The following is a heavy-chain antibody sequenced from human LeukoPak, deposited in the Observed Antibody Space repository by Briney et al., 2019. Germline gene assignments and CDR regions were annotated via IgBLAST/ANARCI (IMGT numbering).Heavy chain of an antibody. CDR2: IYHSGST. Sequence: SETLSLTCTVSGYSISSGYYWGWIRQPPGKGLEWIGTIYHSGSTNYNPSLKSRVTISVDTSKNQFSLKLSSVTAADTAVYYCARLHYYDSSAAFRDYWGQGTLVTVSS. CDR1: GYSISSGYY. V-gene: IGHV4-38-2*02. J-gene: IGHJ4*02. D-gene: IGHD3-22*01. CDR3: ARLHYYDSSAAFRDY.